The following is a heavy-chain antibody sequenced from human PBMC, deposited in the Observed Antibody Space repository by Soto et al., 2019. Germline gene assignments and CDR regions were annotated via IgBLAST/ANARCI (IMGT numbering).Heavy chain of an antibody. CDR1: GGSISGISYY. V-gene: IGHV4-39*01. Sequence: SETLSLTCTVSGGSISGISYYWGWIRQPPGKGLEWIGSIYYSGSTYYNPSLKSRVTISVDTSKNQFSLKLSSVTAADTAVYYCARSSAVITTLDYFDYWGQGTLVTVSS. CDR3: ARSSAVITTLDYFDY. J-gene: IGHJ4*02. CDR2: IYYSGST. D-gene: IGHD3-22*01.